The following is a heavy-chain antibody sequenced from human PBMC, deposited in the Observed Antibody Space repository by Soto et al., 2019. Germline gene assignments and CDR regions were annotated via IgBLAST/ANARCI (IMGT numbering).Heavy chain of an antibody. CDR2: ISYDGSNK. D-gene: IGHD6-19*01. V-gene: IGHV3-30-3*01. Sequence: GGSLRLSCAASGFTFSSYAMHWVRQAPGKGPEWVAVISYDGSNKYYADSVKGRFTISRDNSKNTLYLQMNSLRAEDTAVYYCARDGSIAVAGTLMLWGQGTLVTVSS. CDR1: GFTFSSYA. CDR3: ARDGSIAVAGTLML. J-gene: IGHJ4*02.